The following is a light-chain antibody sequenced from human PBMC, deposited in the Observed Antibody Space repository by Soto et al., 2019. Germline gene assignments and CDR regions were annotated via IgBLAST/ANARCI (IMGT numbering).Light chain of an antibody. CDR3: QQYNNWPPNT. CDR2: GAS. CDR1: QSVSSN. J-gene: IGKJ2*01. Sequence: EIVMTQSPATLSVSPGERATLSCRASQSVSSNLAWYQQKPGQAPRLLIYGASTRATGIPARFSGSGSGTEFTLTNSSLQSEDFAVYYCQQYNNWPPNTFGQGTKLESK. V-gene: IGKV3-15*01.